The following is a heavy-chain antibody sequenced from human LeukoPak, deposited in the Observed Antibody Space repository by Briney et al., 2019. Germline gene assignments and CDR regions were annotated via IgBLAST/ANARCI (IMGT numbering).Heavy chain of an antibody. D-gene: IGHD2-15*01. CDR3: AKNGGSQCYSHLDS. CDR2: TSGSGGST. V-gene: IGHV3-23*01. CDR1: GFTFSSYA. J-gene: IGHJ4*02. Sequence: GGSMRLACAASGFTFSSYAMSWVRQAPGKGLEWVSGTSGSGGSTYYAGSVKGRFTISRDNSKNTLYLQMNSLRVEDAAVYYCAKNGGSQCYSHLDSWGQGTLVTVSS.